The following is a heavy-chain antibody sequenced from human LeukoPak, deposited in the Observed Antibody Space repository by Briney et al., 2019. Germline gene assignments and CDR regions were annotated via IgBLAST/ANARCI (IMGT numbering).Heavy chain of an antibody. D-gene: IGHD2-2*01. J-gene: IGHJ4*02. CDR3: ARVFPKGGYCSSTSCYGTYSDY. CDR1: GYTFTSYG. CDR2: ISAYNGNT. Sequence: ASVKVSCKASGYTFTSYGISWVRQAPGQGLEWMGWISAYNGNTNYAQKLQGRVTMTTDTSTSTAYMELRSLRSDDTAVYYCARVFPKGGYCSSTSCYGTYSDYWGQGTLVTVSS. V-gene: IGHV1-18*01.